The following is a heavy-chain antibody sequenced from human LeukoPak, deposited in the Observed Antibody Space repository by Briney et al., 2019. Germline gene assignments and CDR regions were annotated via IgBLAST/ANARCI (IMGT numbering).Heavy chain of an antibody. D-gene: IGHD5-18*01. J-gene: IGHJ4*02. Sequence: SETLSLTYTISGGSISTSYWSWIRQPPGKGLEWIGYIYYSGSTNYNPSLKSRVTISVDTSKNQFSLKLSSVTAADTAVYYCARGSRGYSYGWGQGTLVTVSS. CDR2: IYYSGST. CDR3: ARGSRGYSYG. CDR1: GGSISTSY. V-gene: IGHV4-59*01.